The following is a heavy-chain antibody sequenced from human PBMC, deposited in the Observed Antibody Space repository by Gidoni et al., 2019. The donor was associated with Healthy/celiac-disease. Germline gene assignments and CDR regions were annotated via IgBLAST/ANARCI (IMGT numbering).Heavy chain of an antibody. D-gene: IGHD3-16*02. CDR1: GGSISRSSYY. Sequence: QLHLQESGPGLVKPSETLSLTCTASGGSISRSSYYWGWIRQPPGKGLGWIGSIYYSGSTYYNPSLKSKVTISVDTSKNQFSRKLSSVTAADTAVYYCAGTYDYVWGSYRSDWGQGTLVTVSS. V-gene: IGHV4-39*01. J-gene: IGHJ4*02. CDR3: AGTYDYVWGSYRSD. CDR2: IYYSGST.